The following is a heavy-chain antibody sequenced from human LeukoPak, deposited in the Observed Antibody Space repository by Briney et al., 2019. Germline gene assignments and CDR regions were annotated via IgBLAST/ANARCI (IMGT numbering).Heavy chain of an antibody. J-gene: IGHJ6*03. CDR3: ASTIFGVAPYYYMDV. D-gene: IGHD3-3*01. CDR1: GGSISSGGYY. Sequence: SETLSLTCTVSGGSISSGGYYWSWIRQPPGKGLEWIGYIYHSGSTNYNPSLKSRVTISVDTSKNQFSLKLSSVTAADTAVYYCASTIFGVAPYYYMDVWGKGTTVTVSS. CDR2: IYHSGST. V-gene: IGHV4-30-2*01.